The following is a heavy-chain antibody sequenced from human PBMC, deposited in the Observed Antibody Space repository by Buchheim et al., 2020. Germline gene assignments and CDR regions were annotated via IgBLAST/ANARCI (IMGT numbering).Heavy chain of an antibody. CDR2: ISGSGGVI. D-gene: IGHD6-6*01. CDR3: ANDRVAMDPSRPSFHY. V-gene: IGHV3-23*01. Sequence: EVQMLESGGGLVQPGGSLRLSCTASEFTFNIYAMSWVRQAPGKGLEWVSVISGSGGVIYYADSVQGRFTISRDNSKNTLYLQMNSLRVEDTAIYYCANDRVAMDPSRPSFHYWGQGTL. CDR1: EFTFNIYA. J-gene: IGHJ4*02.